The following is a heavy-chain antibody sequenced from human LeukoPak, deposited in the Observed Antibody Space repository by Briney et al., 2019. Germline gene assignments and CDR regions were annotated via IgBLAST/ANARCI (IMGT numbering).Heavy chain of an antibody. CDR1: GYTFTSYW. D-gene: IGHD3-22*01. CDR3: ARARDSRLFDY. J-gene: IGHJ4*02. CDR2: IYPGDSDT. V-gene: IGHV5-51*01. Sequence: GESLKISCKGSGYTFTSYWIGRVRQMPGKGLEWMGIIYPGDSDTRYSPSFQGQVTISADKSISTAYLQWTSLKASDTAMYYCARARDSRLFDYWGQGTLVTVSS.